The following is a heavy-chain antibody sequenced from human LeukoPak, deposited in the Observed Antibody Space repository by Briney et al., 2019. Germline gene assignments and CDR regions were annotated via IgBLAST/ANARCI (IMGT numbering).Heavy chain of an antibody. CDR2: ISSSGSTI. CDR1: GFTFSSYA. D-gene: IGHD3-22*01. Sequence: GGSLRLSCAASGFTFSSYAMNWVRQAPGKGLEWVSYISSSGSTIYYADSVKGRFTISRDNAKNSLYLQMNSLRAEDTAVYYCARNYYDSSVYAFDIWGQGTMVTVSS. CDR3: ARNYYDSSVYAFDI. J-gene: IGHJ3*02. V-gene: IGHV3-48*03.